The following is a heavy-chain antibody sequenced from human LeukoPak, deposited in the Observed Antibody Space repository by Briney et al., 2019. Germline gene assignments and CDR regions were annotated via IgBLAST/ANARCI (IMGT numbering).Heavy chain of an antibody. D-gene: IGHD5-18*01. V-gene: IGHV4-59*01. CDR2: IYYSGST. J-gene: IGHJ4*02. CDR3: ARVQLWSYYFDY. CDR1: GGSISSYY. Sequence: SETLSLTCTVSGGSISSYYWSSIRQPPGKGLEWIGYIYYSGSTNYNPSLKSRVTISVDTSKNQFSLKLSSVTAADTAVYYCARVQLWSYYFDYWGQGTLVTVSS.